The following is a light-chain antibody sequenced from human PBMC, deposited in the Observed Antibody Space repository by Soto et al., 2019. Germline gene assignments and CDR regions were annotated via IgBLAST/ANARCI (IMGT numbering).Light chain of an antibody. CDR2: AAS. Sequence: DIQMTQSPSSVSASVGDRFTITCGPSQTLNNYLTWFQQKPGKAPKVLIYAASTLQSGVPSRFSGSGSGAEFTLTISSLQPEDFATYYCQQSFSPLLTFGGGTKVDIK. J-gene: IGKJ4*01. CDR3: QQSFSPLLT. CDR1: QTLNNY. V-gene: IGKV1-39*01.